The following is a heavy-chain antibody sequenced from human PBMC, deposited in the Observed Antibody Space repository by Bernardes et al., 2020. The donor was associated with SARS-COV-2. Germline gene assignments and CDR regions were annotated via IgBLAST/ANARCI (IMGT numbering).Heavy chain of an antibody. V-gene: IGHV4-59*01. CDR1: GGSISTYY. CDR3: ARDLAYCSTGSCYRRFDP. CDR2: IYSSGNT. D-gene: IGHD2-15*01. J-gene: IGHJ5*02. Sequence: SESLSLTCTVSGGSISTYYLSWIRLPPGKGLEWIGYIYSSGNTNYNPSLKSRVAISVDTSRNQFSLKLSSVTAADTAVYYCARDLAYCSTGSCYRRFDPWGQGTLVTVSS.